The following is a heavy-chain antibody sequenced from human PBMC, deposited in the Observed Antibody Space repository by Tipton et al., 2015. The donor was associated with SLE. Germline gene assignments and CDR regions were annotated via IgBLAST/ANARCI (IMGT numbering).Heavy chain of an antibody. D-gene: IGHD1-1*01. CDR1: GDSVKSRY. V-gene: IGHV4-59*02. J-gene: IGHJ6*03. Sequence: TLSLTCTVSGDSVKSRYWIWVRQPAGRGLEWLAYRFHDGNINYNPSLQPRLTMSVDTSRDQFSLTLNSVTAADTGIYYCARGREWNWSPYYMDVWGKGTTVTVSS. CDR3: ARGREWNWSPYYMDV. CDR2: RFHDGNI.